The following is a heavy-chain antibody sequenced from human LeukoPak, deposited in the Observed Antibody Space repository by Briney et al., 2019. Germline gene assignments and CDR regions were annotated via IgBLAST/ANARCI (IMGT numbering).Heavy chain of an antibody. Sequence: SETLSLPCAVYGGSFSGYYWSWIRQPPGKGLEWIGEINHSGSTNYNPSLKSRVTISVDTSKNQFSLKLSSVTAADTAVYYCARPYGDYAYYFDYWGQGTLVTVSS. V-gene: IGHV4-34*01. CDR3: ARPYGDYAYYFDY. CDR2: INHSGST. D-gene: IGHD4-17*01. CDR1: GGSFSGYY. J-gene: IGHJ4*02.